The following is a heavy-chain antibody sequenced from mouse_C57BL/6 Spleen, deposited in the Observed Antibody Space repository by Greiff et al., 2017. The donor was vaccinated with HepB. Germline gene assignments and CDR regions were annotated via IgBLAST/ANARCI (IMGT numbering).Heavy chain of an antibody. D-gene: IGHD3-2*02. CDR3: ARDGSGYAMDY. Sequence: VQLQQPGAELVKPGASVKLSCKASGYTFTSYWMHWVKQRPGQGLEWIGMIHPNSGSTNYNEKFKSKATLTVDKSSSTAYMQLSSLTSEDSAVYYCARDGSGYAMDYWGQGTSVTVSS. CDR1: GYTFTSYW. CDR2: IHPNSGST. J-gene: IGHJ4*01. V-gene: IGHV1-64*01.